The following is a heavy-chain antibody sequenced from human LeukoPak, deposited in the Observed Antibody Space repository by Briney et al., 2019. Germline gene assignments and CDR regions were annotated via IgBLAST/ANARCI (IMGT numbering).Heavy chain of an antibody. J-gene: IGHJ5*02. CDR3: ARVLLWWPGWFDP. V-gene: IGHV3-66*01. Sequence: GGSLRLSCAASGFTVSSNYMSWVRQAPGKGLEWVSVMYSDGSTYYADSVKGRFTISRDKSKNTLYLQMNSLRAEDTAVFFCARVLLWWPGWFDPWGQGTLVTVSS. CDR1: GFTVSSNY. D-gene: IGHD2-21*01. CDR2: MYSDGST.